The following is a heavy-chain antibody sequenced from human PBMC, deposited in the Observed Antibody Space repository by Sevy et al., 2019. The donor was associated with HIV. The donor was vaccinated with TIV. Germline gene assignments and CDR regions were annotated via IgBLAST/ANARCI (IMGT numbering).Heavy chain of an antibody. J-gene: IGHJ3*02. Sequence: GESLKISCAASGFTFSSYEMNWVRQAPGKGLEWVSYISSSGSTLYYADSVKGRFTISRDNAKNSLYLQMNSLRAEDTTVYYCARAYYDYVWGSYRPHNDAFDIWGQGTMVTVSS. D-gene: IGHD3-16*02. V-gene: IGHV3-48*03. CDR2: ISSSGSTL. CDR3: ARAYYDYVWGSYRPHNDAFDI. CDR1: GFTFSSYE.